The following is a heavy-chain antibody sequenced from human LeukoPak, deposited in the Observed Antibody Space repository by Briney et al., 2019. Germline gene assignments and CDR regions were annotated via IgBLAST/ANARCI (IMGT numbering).Heavy chain of an antibody. J-gene: IGHJ5*02. CDR1: GGTFSNYP. CDR3: ARVLSDCPIAICHDKGFFDH. V-gene: IGHV1-69*13. D-gene: IGHD2-2*01. CDR2: LKPSFGTA. Sequence: SVKVSCKASGGTFSNYPVTWVRQAPGQGLEWMGGLKPSFGTANYAQKLQGRVTITADESTRAAYMELSSLRSDDTAVYYCARVLSDCPIAICHDKGFFDHWGQGTLVTVSS.